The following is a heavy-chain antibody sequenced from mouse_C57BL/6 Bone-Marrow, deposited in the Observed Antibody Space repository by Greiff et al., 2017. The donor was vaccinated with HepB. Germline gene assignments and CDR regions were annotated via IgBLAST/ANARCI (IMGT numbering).Heavy chain of an antibody. Sequence: VQLQQSGAELVRPGASVKLSCTASGFNIKDDYMHWVKQRPEQGLEWIGWIDPENGDTAYASKFQGKAPITADTSSNTAYLQLSSRTSEDTAVYYCTTTTRDYWGQGTTLTVSS. CDR1: GFNIKDDY. J-gene: IGHJ2*01. D-gene: IGHD1-1*01. V-gene: IGHV14-4*01. CDR2: IDPENGDT. CDR3: TTTTRDY.